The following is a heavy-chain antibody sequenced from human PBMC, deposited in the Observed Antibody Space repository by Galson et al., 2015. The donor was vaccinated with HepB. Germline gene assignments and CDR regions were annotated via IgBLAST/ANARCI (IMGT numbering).Heavy chain of an antibody. Sequence: SVKVSCKASGGTFSSYAISWVRQAPGQGLEWMGGISPIFGTAHYAQKFQGRVTITADESTSTAYMELSSLRSEDTAVYYCASTNQQLVHWFDPWGQGTLVTVSS. D-gene: IGHD6-13*01. CDR3: ASTNQQLVHWFDP. V-gene: IGHV1-69*13. CDR2: ISPIFGTA. CDR1: GGTFSSYA. J-gene: IGHJ5*02.